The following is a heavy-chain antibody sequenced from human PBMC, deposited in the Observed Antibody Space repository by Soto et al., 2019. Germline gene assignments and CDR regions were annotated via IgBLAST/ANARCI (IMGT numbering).Heavy chain of an antibody. V-gene: IGHV1-18*01. D-gene: IGHD2-15*01. CDR2: ISAYNGNT. CDR1: GYTFTSYG. J-gene: IGHJ5*02. Sequence: QVQLVQSGAEVKKPGASVKVSCKASGYTFTSYGISWVRQAPGQGLEWMGWISAYNGNTNYAQKLQGRVTMTTETSTSTAYMEVRSLRSDDTAVYYCARVLEYCSGGSCYPDWFDPWGQGTLVTVSS. CDR3: ARVLEYCSGGSCYPDWFDP.